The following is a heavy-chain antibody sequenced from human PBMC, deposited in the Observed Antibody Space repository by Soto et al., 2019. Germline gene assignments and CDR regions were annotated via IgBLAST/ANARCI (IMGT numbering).Heavy chain of an antibody. J-gene: IGHJ5*02. Sequence: VQLLESGGGLVQPGGSLRLSCAASGFTLRNYAMAWVRQAPGKGLEWVSTIGGGGDSTYYADSVKGRFTISRYNCKITLDMEMNSPTAEDTAVYYCAKDPMDPRTDCSSTSCLGWFDPWGQGTLVTVSA. CDR1: GFTLRNYA. D-gene: IGHD2-2*01. CDR2: IGGGGDST. V-gene: IGHV3-23*01. CDR3: AKDPMDPRTDCSSTSCLGWFDP.